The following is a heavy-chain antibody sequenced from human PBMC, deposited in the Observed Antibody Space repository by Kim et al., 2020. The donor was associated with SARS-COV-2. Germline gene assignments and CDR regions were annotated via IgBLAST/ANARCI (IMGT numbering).Heavy chain of an antibody. V-gene: IGHV3-30*04. D-gene: IGHD6-13*01. Sequence: LSLTCAASGFTFSSYAMHWVRQAPGKGLEWVAVISYDGSNKYYADSVKGRFTISRDNSKNTLYLQMNSLRAEDTAVYYCARVTAAAPNYYYYGMDVW. CDR1: GFTFSSYA. CDR2: ISYDGSNK. J-gene: IGHJ6*01. CDR3: ARVTAAAPNYYYYGMDV.